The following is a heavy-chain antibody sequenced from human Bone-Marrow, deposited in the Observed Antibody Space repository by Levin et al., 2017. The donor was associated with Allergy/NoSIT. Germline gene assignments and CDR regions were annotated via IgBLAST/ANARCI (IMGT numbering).Heavy chain of an antibody. CDR1: GFRFDDSA. Sequence: GGSLRLSCAASGFRFDDSAMHWVRQAPGKGLEWVSGISWNSGSIYYADSVKGRFTISRDNAKNSLFLQMNSLRAEDTALYYCGKASYFPYYFDSWGPGTLVSVSS. CDR3: GKASYFPYYFDS. D-gene: IGHD2-21*01. V-gene: IGHV3-9*01. J-gene: IGHJ4*02. CDR2: ISWNSGSI.